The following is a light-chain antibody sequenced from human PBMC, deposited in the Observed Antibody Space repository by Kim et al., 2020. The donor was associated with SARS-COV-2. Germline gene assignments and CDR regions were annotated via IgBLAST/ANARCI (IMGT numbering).Light chain of an antibody. Sequence: FPGESAPLSCRASQSVSSDLAWYQQKPGQAPRLLIYDASARATDIPARFSGSGSGTEFTLTISSLQSEDFAVYYCQQYNNWPPLTFGGGTKVDIK. CDR3: QQYNNWPPLT. CDR2: DAS. J-gene: IGKJ4*01. V-gene: IGKV3-15*01. CDR1: QSVSSD.